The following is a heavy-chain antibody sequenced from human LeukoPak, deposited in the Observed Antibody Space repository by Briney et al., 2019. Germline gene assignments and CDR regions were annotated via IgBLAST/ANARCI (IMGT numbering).Heavy chain of an antibody. CDR3: ARRYMATSAEDFDY. V-gene: IGHV4-39*07. D-gene: IGHD5-24*01. J-gene: IGHJ4*02. CDR1: GGSISSSSYY. Sequence: SETLSLTCTVSGGSISSSSYYWGWIRQPPGKGLEWIGSIYYSGSTYYNPSLKSRVTISVDTSNNQFSLKLSSVTAAETAVYYCARRYMATSAEDFDYWGQGTLVTVSS. CDR2: IYYSGST.